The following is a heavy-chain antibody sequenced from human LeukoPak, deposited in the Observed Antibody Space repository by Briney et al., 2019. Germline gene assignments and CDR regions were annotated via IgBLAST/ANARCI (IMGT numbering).Heavy chain of an antibody. CDR1: GFTFNSYA. CDR3: AKADWNYVSNDY. CDR2: ISGSGGST. J-gene: IGHJ4*02. D-gene: IGHD1-7*01. Sequence: GGSLRLSCAASGFTFNSYAMTWVRQAPGKGLEWVSAISGSGGSTYYADSVKGRFTISRDNSKNTLYLQMNSLRAEDTAVYYCAKADWNYVSNDYWGQGTLVTVSS. V-gene: IGHV3-23*01.